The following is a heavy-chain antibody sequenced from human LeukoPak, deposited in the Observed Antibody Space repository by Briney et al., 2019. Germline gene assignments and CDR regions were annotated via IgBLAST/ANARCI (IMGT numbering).Heavy chain of an antibody. Sequence: PSETLPLTCTVSGGSISSSSYYWGWIRQPPRKGLEWIGSIYYSGSTYYNPSLKSRVTISVDTSKNQFSLKLSSVTAADTAVYYCARTPRQTGTPFDYWGQGTLVTVSS. J-gene: IGHJ4*02. CDR3: ARTPRQTGTPFDY. CDR1: GGSISSSSYY. CDR2: IYYSGST. V-gene: IGHV4-39*01. D-gene: IGHD1-1*01.